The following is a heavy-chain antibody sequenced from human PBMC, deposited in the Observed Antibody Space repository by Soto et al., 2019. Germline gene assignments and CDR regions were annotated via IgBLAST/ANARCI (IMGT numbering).Heavy chain of an antibody. CDR2: ISDYGRV. J-gene: IGHJ4*02. V-gene: IGHV3-74*01. CDR3: ARGGLEPFDY. CDR1: GFSFRNYW. D-gene: IGHD1-1*01. Sequence: AASGFSFRNYWMHWVRQAPGKGLVWVSRISDYGRVNYADSVEGRFAISRDDAKSELYLQMSSLRLEDTAVYYCARGGLEPFDYLGQGALVTVSS.